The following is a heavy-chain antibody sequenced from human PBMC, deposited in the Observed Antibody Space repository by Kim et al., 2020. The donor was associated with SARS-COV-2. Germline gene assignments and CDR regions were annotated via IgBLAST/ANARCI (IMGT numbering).Heavy chain of an antibody. V-gene: IGHV1-18*01. CDR3: ARAHSSGWNNWFDP. CDR2: IIAYNGHT. Sequence: ASVKVSCKASGYNFPGYGICWVRQAPGQGLEWMGWIIAYNGHTNYAQKLQGRVTMTTDTSTSTAYMELRSLRSDDTAIYYCARAHSSGWNNWFDPWGQGTLVTVSS. D-gene: IGHD6-19*01. J-gene: IGHJ5*02. CDR1: GYNFPGYG.